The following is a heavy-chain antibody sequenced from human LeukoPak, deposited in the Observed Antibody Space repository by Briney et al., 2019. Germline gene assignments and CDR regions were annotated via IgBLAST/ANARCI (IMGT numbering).Heavy chain of an antibody. CDR2: IIPTFGTA. V-gene: IGHV1-69*05. J-gene: IGHJ4*02. CDR1: GGTFSSYA. CDR3: ARGPVIAAAGYYFDY. Sequence: SVKVSCKASGGTFSSYAISWVRQAPRQGLEWMGGIIPTFGTANYAQKFQGRVTITTDESTSTAYMELSSLTSEDTAVYYCARGPVIAAAGYYFDYWGQGTVVTVSS. D-gene: IGHD6-13*01.